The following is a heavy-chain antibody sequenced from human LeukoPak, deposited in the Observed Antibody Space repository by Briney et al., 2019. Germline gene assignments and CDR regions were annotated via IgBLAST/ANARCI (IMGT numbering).Heavy chain of an antibody. CDR1: GVSISSYY. V-gene: IGHV4-4*09. CDR2: IYTSGST. D-gene: IGHD6-13*01. Sequence: SETLSLTCTVSGVSISSYYWSWLRQPPGKGLEWIGYIYTSGSTNYNPSLKSRVTISVDTSKNQFSLKLSSVTAADTAVYYCARYIAAAGTLDYWGQGTLVTVSS. J-gene: IGHJ4*02. CDR3: ARYIAAAGTLDY.